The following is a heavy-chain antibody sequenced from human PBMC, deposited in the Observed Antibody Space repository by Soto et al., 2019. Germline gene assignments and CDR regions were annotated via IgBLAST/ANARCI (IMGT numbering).Heavy chain of an antibody. V-gene: IGHV3-33*01. CDR3: ARDLDTAAGSYYYYYYGMDV. Sequence: GSLRLSCAASGFTFSSYGMHWVRQAPGKGLEWVAVIWYDGSNKYYADSVKGRFTISRDNSKNTLYLQMNSLRAEDTAVYYCARDLDTAAGSYYYYYYGMDVWGQGTTVTAP. CDR2: IWYDGSNK. CDR1: GFTFSSYG. J-gene: IGHJ6*02. D-gene: IGHD6-13*01.